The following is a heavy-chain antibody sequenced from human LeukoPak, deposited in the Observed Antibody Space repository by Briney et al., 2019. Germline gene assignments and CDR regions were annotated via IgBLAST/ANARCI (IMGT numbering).Heavy chain of an antibody. Sequence: ASVKVSCKASGYTFTSYYMHWVRQAPGQGLEWMGIINPSGGSTSYAQKFQGRVTMTRDTSTSTVYMELSSLRSEDTAVYYCARETVQGGDYGDYYYYYGMDVWGQGTTVTVSS. V-gene: IGHV1-46*01. CDR3: ARETVQGGDYGDYYYYYGMDV. CDR2: INPSGGST. J-gene: IGHJ6*02. CDR1: GYTFTSYY. D-gene: IGHD4-17*01.